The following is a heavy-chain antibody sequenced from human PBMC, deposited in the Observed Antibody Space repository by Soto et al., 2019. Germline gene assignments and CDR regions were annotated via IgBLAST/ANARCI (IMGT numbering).Heavy chain of an antibody. J-gene: IGHJ5*02. D-gene: IGHD3-3*01. Sequence: SETLSLTCTVSGGAITSYYWTWIRQPAGKGLEWIGRIYSSGSTKYNPSLQSRISMSLDTSKNQFSLTLASVTAADTAVYYCARGQRFSDWFDPWGQGTLVTSPQ. V-gene: IGHV4-4*07. CDR3: ARGQRFSDWFDP. CDR2: IYSSGST. CDR1: GGAITSYY.